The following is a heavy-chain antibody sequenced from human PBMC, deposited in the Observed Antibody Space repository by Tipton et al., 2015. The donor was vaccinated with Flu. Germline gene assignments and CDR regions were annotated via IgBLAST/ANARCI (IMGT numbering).Heavy chain of an antibody. V-gene: IGHV3-53*01. J-gene: IGHJ6*02. Sequence: SLRLSCEASGFSVSPKFMSWVRQAPGKGLEWVSLIYGGGGTYYAESVKGRFTISRDNSKDTVFLQMSSLRAEDTAVYYCATSTVSTISYGLEVWGQGTTVTVSS. CDR2: IYGGGGT. CDR3: ATSTVSTISYGLEV. D-gene: IGHD5/OR15-5a*01. CDR1: GFSVSPKF.